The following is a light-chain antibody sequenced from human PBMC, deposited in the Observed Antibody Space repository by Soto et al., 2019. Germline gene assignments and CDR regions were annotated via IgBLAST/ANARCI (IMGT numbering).Light chain of an antibody. CDR2: DAS. V-gene: IGKV1-5*01. CDR1: LRINKW. CDR3: QQYSSYSAWT. Sequence: DIQMTQSPSTLSASIGDRVTITCRASLRINKWLAWHQQKPGKAPKLLIYDASSLQSGVPPRFSGSGSGTEFTLTIRSLQPDDIATYYCQQYSSYSAWTFGEGTKVEIK. J-gene: IGKJ1*01.